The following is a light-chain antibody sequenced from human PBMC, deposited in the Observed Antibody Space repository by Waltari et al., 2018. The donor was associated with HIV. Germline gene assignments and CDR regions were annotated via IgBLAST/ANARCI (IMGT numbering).Light chain of an antibody. CDR1: SSDVGDYNY. CDR2: DVS. Sequence: QSALTQPASVSGSPGQSLTISCTGTSSDVGDYNYVSWYQQHPGKAPKLIIYDVSNRPSVVSNRFSGSKSGNTASLTISGLQTEDEADYYCSSYTSSSTRVFGTGTKVTVL. V-gene: IGLV2-14*01. CDR3: SSYTSSSTRV. J-gene: IGLJ1*01.